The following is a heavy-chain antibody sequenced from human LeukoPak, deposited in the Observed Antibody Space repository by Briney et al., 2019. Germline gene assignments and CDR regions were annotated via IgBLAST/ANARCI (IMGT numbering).Heavy chain of an antibody. Sequence: SGGSLRLSCEASGFTFISYGMSWVRQAPGKGLEWVSTISNTAYNTYYADSVKGRFTISRDNGKNSLYLQMNSLRAEDTAIYYCARDPGYGYSGAFDIWGQGTMVTVSS. CDR2: ISNTAYNT. CDR3: ARDPGYGYSGAFDI. D-gene: IGHD5-18*01. CDR1: GFTFISYG. J-gene: IGHJ3*02. V-gene: IGHV3-23*01.